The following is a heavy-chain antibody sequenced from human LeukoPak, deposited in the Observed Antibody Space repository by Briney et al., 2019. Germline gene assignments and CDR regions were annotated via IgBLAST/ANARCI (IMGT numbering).Heavy chain of an antibody. Sequence: GGSLRLSCAASGFTFSSYSMNWVRQAPGKGLEWVSSISSSSSYIYYADSVKGRFTISRDNSKNTLYLQMNSLRAEDTAVYYCARDASPVPPRIAARVNYMDVWGKGTTVTVSS. J-gene: IGHJ6*03. CDR3: ARDASPVPPRIAARVNYMDV. V-gene: IGHV3-21*01. CDR1: GFTFSSYS. D-gene: IGHD6-6*01. CDR2: ISSSSSYI.